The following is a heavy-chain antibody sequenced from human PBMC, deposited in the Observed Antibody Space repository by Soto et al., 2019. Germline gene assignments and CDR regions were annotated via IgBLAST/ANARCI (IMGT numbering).Heavy chain of an antibody. Sequence: QVQLAQSGAEVKKPGASVKVSCKASGYTFTSYGISWVRQAPGQGLEWMAWINPYNGNTKYAEKFLGRVTVTTDTSTATAYMEVRSLTSDDTAVFYCARVGVGLAAPRVWPYWGQGTPFTVSS. CDR2: INPYNGNT. J-gene: IGHJ4*02. CDR3: ARVGVGLAAPRVWPY. D-gene: IGHD6-13*01. V-gene: IGHV1-18*01. CDR1: GYTFTSYG.